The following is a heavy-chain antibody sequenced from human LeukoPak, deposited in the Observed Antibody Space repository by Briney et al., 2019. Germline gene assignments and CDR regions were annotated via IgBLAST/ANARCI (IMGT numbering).Heavy chain of an antibody. V-gene: IGHV4-59*12. Sequence: PSETLSLTCTVSGGSISSYYWSWIRQPPGKGLDWIGYIYYTGSTNHNPSLKSRVTISVDKSKNQFSLKLSSVTAADTAVYYCARGMSPEGYFDHWGQGTLVTVSS. CDR2: IYYTGST. CDR1: GGSISSYY. J-gene: IGHJ4*02. CDR3: ARGMSPEGYFDH. D-gene: IGHD1-14*01.